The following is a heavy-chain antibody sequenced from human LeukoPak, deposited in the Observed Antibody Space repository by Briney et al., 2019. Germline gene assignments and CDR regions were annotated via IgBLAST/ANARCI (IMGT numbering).Heavy chain of an antibody. D-gene: IGHD1-26*01. CDR2: INPSGGST. Sequence: ASVKVSCKASGYTFTSYDINWVRQAPGQGLEWMGIINPSGGSTSYAQKFQGRVTMTRDTSTSTVYMELSSPRSEDTAVYYCARAARGGSGSYYDYWGQGTLVTVSS. V-gene: IGHV1-46*01. CDR3: ARAARGGSGSYYDY. J-gene: IGHJ4*02. CDR1: GYTFTSYD.